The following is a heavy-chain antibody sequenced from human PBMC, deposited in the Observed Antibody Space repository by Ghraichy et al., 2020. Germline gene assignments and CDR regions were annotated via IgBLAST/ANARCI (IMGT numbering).Heavy chain of an antibody. V-gene: IGHV3-48*01. Sequence: GESLNISCAASGFTFSSYSMNWVRQAPGKGLEWVLYISSGSSTVYYADSVKGRFTISRDNGKNSLFLQMHSLRAEDTAVYYCARVQIRAFDYWGQGTLVTVSS. CDR2: ISSGSSTV. CDR3: ARVQIRAFDY. J-gene: IGHJ4*02. CDR1: GFTFSSYS.